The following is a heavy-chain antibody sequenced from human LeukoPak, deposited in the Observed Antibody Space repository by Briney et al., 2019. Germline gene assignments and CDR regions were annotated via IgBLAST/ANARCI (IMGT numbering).Heavy chain of an antibody. CDR2: ISGNGDNT. V-gene: IGHV3-23*01. J-gene: IGHJ4*02. CDR1: GFTFNSYA. CDR3: AKGQTVTTRVDY. Sequence: PGGSLRLSCAASGFTFNSYAMNWVRQTPGKGLEWVSAISGNGDNTYYADSVKGRFTISRDNSKNTLYLQMNSLRAEDTAVYYCAKGQTVTTRVDYWGQGTLVTVSS. D-gene: IGHD4-17*01.